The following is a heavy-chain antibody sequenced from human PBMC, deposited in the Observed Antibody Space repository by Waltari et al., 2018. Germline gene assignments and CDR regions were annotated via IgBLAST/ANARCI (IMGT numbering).Heavy chain of an antibody. V-gene: IGHV3-23*01. J-gene: IGHJ4*02. Sequence: EVQLLESGGGLVQPGGSLRLSCAASGFTFSSYAMTCVRQAPGKGLEWVSAISGSGGSTYYADSVKGRFTISRDNSKNTLYLQMNSLRAEDMAVYYCAKDQGYQLLFDYWGQGTLVTVSS. CDR1: GFTFSSYA. CDR3: AKDQGYQLLFDY. CDR2: ISGSGGST. D-gene: IGHD2-2*01.